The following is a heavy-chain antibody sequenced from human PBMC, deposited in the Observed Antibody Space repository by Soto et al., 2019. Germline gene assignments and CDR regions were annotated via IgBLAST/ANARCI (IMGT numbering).Heavy chain of an antibody. CDR2: VSGSGGTT. D-gene: IGHD3-22*01. CDR3: AKWYYYDSRPRKYFDY. V-gene: IGHV3-23*01. CDR1: GFAFSSYA. Sequence: GGSLRLSCAASGFAFSSYAMSWVRQAPGKGLEWVSAVSGSGGTTYYADSVKGRFAISRDNSKNTVYLQMNSLRVEDTAVYYCAKWYYYDSRPRKYFDYWGQGTLVTVSS. J-gene: IGHJ4*02.